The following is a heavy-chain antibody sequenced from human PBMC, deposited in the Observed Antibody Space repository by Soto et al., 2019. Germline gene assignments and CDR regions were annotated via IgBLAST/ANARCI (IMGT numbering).Heavy chain of an antibody. J-gene: IGHJ6*02. CDR3: ARDSLPAAILPSYYYYYGMDV. CDR2: INPSGGST. Sequence: ASVKVSCKASGYTFTSYYMHWVRQALGQGREWMGIINPSGGSTSYAQKFQGRVTMTSDTSTSTAYMELSSLRSEDTAVYYCARDSLPAAILPSYYYYYGMDVWGQGTTVTVSS. D-gene: IGHD2-2*02. V-gene: IGHV1-46*01. CDR1: GYTFTSYY.